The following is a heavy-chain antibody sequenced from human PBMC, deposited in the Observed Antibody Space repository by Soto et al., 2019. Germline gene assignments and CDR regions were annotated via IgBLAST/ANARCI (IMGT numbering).Heavy chain of an antibody. CDR1: TCSNYG. V-gene: IGHV3-48*01. Sequence: TCSNYGGNRVSKAPGKGLEWVSHISSSSSTIYYAESVKGRFSISRDNAKNSLYLQMSSLRGEDTAVYYCATTCITTAVTTARGQGTPVTVSS. CDR2: ISSSSSTI. CDR3: ATTCITTAVTTA. J-gene: IGHJ4*02. D-gene: IGHD1-1*01.